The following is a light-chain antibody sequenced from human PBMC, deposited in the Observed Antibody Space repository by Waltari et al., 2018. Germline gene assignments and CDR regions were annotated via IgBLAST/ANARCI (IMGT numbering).Light chain of an antibody. V-gene: IGLV2-14*03. CDR3: SSFTGSSALGRV. J-gene: IGLJ3*02. CDR1: SSDVGGSNY. CDR2: DVT. Sequence: QSALTQPASVSGSPGPSLPISCPGTSSDVGGSNYVPWYQQHPGKAPKLMIYDVTNRPSGVSNRFSGSKSGNTASLTISGLQAEDEADYYCSSFTGSSALGRVFGGGTKLTVL.